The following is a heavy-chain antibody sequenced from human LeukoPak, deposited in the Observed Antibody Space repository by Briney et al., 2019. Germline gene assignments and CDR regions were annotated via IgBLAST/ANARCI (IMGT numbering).Heavy chain of an antibody. D-gene: IGHD3-22*01. J-gene: IGHJ4*02. CDR1: GFTFSSYW. CDR3: APPLDYYDSSGYHQGGD. V-gene: IGHV3-7*03. Sequence: GGSLRLSCAASGFTFSSYWMTWVRQAPGKGLEWVANIKQDGSKKNYVASVKGRFTISRDNAKNSLYLQMNSLRAEDQAGYFCAPPLDYYDSSGYHQGGDWGQGTLVTVSS. CDR2: IKQDGSKK.